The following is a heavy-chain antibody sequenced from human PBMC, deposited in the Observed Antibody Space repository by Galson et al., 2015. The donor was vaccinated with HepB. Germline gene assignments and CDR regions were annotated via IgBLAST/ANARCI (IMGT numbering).Heavy chain of an antibody. D-gene: IGHD4-17*01. CDR1: GFTFSDYE. CDR3: ARLDYGDYLDAFDI. Sequence: SLRLSCAASGFTFSDYEMNWVRQAPGKGLEWVSYISSTGSDISYADSVKGRFTISRDNAKNSLYLQMNSLRAEDTAVYYCARLDYGDYLDAFDIWGQGTMVTVSS. V-gene: IGHV3-48*03. J-gene: IGHJ3*02. CDR2: ISSTGSDI.